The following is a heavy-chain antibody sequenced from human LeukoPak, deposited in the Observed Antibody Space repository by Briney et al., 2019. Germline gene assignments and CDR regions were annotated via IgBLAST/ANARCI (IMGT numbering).Heavy chain of an antibody. J-gene: IGHJ4*02. CDR3: ARAYSNYWYGSY. CDR1: GFTVSDNY. D-gene: IGHD6-13*01. Sequence: GGSLRLSCAASGFTVSDNYMSWVRQAPGKGLEWVSIIYSGGSTYYADSLKGRFTISRDNSKNTLYLQMNSLRAEDTAVYYCARAYSNYWYGSYWGQGTLVTVSS. CDR2: IYSGGST. V-gene: IGHV3-66*01.